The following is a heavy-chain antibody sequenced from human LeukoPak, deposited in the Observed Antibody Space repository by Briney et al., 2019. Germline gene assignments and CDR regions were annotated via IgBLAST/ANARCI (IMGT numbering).Heavy chain of an antibody. CDR1: GFTFSSYG. V-gene: IGHV3-20*01. D-gene: IGHD3-22*01. CDR2: INWNGGST. J-gene: IGHJ4*02. Sequence: GGSLRLSCAASGFTFSSYGMHWVRQAPGKGLEWVSGINWNGGSTGYADSVTGRFTISRDNAKNSLYLQMNSLRAEDTALYHCARRGMGYYDSSGYYDDWGQGTLVTVSS. CDR3: ARRGMGYYDSSGYYDD.